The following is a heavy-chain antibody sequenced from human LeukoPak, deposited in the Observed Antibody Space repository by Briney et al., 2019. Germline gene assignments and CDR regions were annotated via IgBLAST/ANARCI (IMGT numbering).Heavy chain of an antibody. V-gene: IGHV1-46*01. CDR2: INSSGGST. CDR1: GYTFTSYY. D-gene: IGHD3-22*01. Sequence: GASVKVSCKASGYTFTSYYMHWVRQAPGQGLEWMGIINSSGGSTSYAQKFQGRVTMTRDTSTSTVYMELSSLRSEDTAVYYCARGDSSGYYYVGYYYGMDVWGQGTTVTVSS. CDR3: ARGDSSGYYYVGYYYGMDV. J-gene: IGHJ6*02.